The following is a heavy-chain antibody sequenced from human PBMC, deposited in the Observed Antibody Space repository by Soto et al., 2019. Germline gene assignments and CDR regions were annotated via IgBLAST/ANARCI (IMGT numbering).Heavy chain of an antibody. J-gene: IGHJ4*02. Sequence: GGCLRLSCAASGFTFSSYSMNWVSQAPGKGLEWVSSISSSSSYIYYADSVKGRFTISRDNAENSLYLQMNSLRAEDTAVYYCARGVGATPPAYYFDYWGQGTLVTVS. D-gene: IGHD1-26*01. CDR1: GFTFSSYS. CDR3: ARGVGATPPAYYFDY. CDR2: ISSSSSYI. V-gene: IGHV3-21*01.